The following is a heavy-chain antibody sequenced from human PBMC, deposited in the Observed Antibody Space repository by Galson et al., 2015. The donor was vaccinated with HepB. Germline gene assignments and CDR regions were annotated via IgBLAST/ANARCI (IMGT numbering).Heavy chain of an antibody. D-gene: IGHD5-12*01. CDR1: GYTFPRHA. V-gene: IGHV1-3*01. CDR3: AREGATGYAFDTFDI. CDR2: INVGNGNT. J-gene: IGHJ3*02. Sequence: SVKVSCKASGYTFPRHAIHWVRQAPGQRLEWMGWINVGNGNTKHSQKFQGRLTVTRDISASTVYMELSSLRSEDTAVYYCAREGATGYAFDTFDIWGQGTMVTVSS.